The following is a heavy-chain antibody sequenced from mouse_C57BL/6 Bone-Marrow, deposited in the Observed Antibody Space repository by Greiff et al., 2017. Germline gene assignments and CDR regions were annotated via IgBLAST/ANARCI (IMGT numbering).Heavy chain of an antibody. D-gene: IGHD1-1*01. CDR3: ARQITTVVATGRFCAY. CDR2: INSDGGST. CDR1: EYEFPSHD. V-gene: IGHV5-2*01. J-gene: IGHJ3*01. Sequence: EVKLVESGGGLVQPGESLKLSCESNEYEFPSHDMSWVRKTPEKRLELVAAINSDGGSTYYPDTMERRFLISRDNTKKTLYLQMSSLRSEDTALYYCARQITTVVATGRFCAYWGQGTLVTVSA.